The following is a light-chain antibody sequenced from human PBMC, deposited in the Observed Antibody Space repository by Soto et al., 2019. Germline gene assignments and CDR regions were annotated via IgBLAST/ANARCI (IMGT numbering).Light chain of an antibody. CDR1: QKIGSF. Sequence: DIQMPQSPSTLSASVGDRVTVTCRASQKIGSFLAWYQQKPGKAPKLLIYLASRLEIGVPSRFSGSGSGTEFTLTISGLQPDDFATYFCQQYNSHSFYTFGQGTKVEIK. CDR2: LAS. J-gene: IGKJ2*01. CDR3: QQYNSHSFYT. V-gene: IGKV1-5*03.